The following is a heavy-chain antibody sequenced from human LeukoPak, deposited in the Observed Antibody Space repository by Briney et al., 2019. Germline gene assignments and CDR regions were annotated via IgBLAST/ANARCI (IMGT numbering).Heavy chain of an antibody. CDR3: ARGDHYDILTGYPDY. CDR2: INAGNGNT. V-gene: IGHV1-3*01. D-gene: IGHD3-9*01. CDR1: GYTFTSYA. Sequence: ASVKVSCKASGYTFTSYAMHWVRQAPGQRLEWMGWINAGNGNTKYSQKFQGRVSITRDTSASTAYMELSSLRSEDTAVYYCARGDHYDILTGYPDYWGQGTLVTVSS. J-gene: IGHJ4*02.